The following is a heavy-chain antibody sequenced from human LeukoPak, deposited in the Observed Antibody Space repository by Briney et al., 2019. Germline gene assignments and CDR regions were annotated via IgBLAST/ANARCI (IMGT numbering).Heavy chain of an antibody. Sequence: GGSLRLSCAASGFTFSSYAMTWVRQAPRKGLEWVSAISGSGSSTYYADSVKGRFTISRDNSKNTLYLQMNSLRAEDTAVYYCANYDSSGYYYGPYYYYGMDVWGQGTTVTVSS. D-gene: IGHD3-22*01. CDR2: ISGSGSST. V-gene: IGHV3-23*01. J-gene: IGHJ6*02. CDR3: ANYDSSGYYYGPYYYYGMDV. CDR1: GFTFSSYA.